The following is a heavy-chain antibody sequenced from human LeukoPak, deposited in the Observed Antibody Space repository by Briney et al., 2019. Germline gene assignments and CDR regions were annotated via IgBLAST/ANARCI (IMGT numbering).Heavy chain of an antibody. CDR2: ISWNSGSI. CDR1: GFTFDDYA. D-gene: IGHD1-26*01. Sequence: GGSLRLSCAASGFTFDDYAMHWVRQAPGKGLEWVSGISWNSGSIGYADSVQGRFTISRDNAKNSLYLQMNSLRAEDTALYYCAKDKGIYSGSDTGYFDYWGQGTLVTVSS. V-gene: IGHV3-9*01. J-gene: IGHJ4*02. CDR3: AKDKGIYSGSDTGYFDY.